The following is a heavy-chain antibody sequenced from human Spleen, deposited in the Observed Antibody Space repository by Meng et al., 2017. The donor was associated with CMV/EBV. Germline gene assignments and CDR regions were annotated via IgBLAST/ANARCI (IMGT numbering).Heavy chain of an antibody. CDR1: GFTFSSYS. Sequence: GESLKISCAASGFTFSSYSMNWVRQAPGKGLEWVSSISSSSSYIYYADSVKGRFTISRDNGKSSLILQMNSLRAEDTGVYFCARGYTYVDYNFYGMDVWGQGTTVTVSS. D-gene: IGHD4/OR15-4a*01. V-gene: IGHV3-21*04. CDR3: ARGYTYVDYNFYGMDV. J-gene: IGHJ6*02. CDR2: ISSSSSYI.